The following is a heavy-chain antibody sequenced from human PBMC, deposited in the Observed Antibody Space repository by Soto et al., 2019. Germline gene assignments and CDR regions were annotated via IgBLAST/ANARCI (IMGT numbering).Heavy chain of an antibody. D-gene: IGHD2-21*02. CDR1: GFTFSRSG. Sequence: QVQVVESGGGVVQPGRSLRLSCAASGFTFSRSGMHWLRQAPGKGLEWVSAISNDGSDEYYADSVKGRFNISRDNAKNTLSLQMNSLRFEDTAVYFCAKDRGKWGDAPSEKWGQGTLVTVSS. CDR2: ISNDGSDE. V-gene: IGHV3-30*18. CDR3: AKDRGKWGDAPSEK. J-gene: IGHJ4*02.